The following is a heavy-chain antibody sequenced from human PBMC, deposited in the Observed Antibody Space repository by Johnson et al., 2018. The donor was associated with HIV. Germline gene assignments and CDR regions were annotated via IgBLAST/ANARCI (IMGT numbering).Heavy chain of an antibody. D-gene: IGHD4-17*01. CDR2: TYSGGST. V-gene: IGHV3-66*02. Sequence: MLLVESGGGLVQPGGSLRLSCAASGFSVSSNYMSWVRQSPGKGLEWVSVTYSGGSTYYTDSVKGRFTISRDNSKSTLYLQMNSLGPEDTAVFYCARVTSSVTTAKYGAFDIWGQGTMVTVSS. J-gene: IGHJ3*02. CDR3: ARVTSSVTTAKYGAFDI. CDR1: GFSVSSNY.